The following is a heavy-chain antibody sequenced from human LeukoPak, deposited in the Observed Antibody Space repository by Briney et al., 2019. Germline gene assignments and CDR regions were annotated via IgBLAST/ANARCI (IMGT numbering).Heavy chain of an antibody. CDR3: AGAAVGVDAFDI. J-gene: IGHJ3*02. V-gene: IGHV1-46*03. Sequence: ASVKVSCKASGYTFTSHYMHWVRQAPEQGLEWMGIISPSGGSTGYAQKFQGRGTMTRDMSTSTVYMELNSLRSDDTAVYYCAGAAVGVDAFDIWGQGTMVTVSS. CDR1: GYTFTSHY. CDR2: ISPSGGST. D-gene: IGHD6-13*01.